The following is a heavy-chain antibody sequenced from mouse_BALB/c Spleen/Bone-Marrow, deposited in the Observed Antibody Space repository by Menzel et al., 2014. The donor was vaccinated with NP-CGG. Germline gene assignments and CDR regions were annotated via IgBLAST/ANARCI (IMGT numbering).Heavy chain of an antibody. Sequence: VKVAESGPGLVAPSQSLSITCTVSGFSLISYDISWIRQSPGKGLEWLGVSWTGGGTNYNSAFMSRLSISKDNSNIQVILKMNSRQHDDTAIYYCGRDRDGYSYWCQGTLVTVTA. V-gene: IGHV2-9-2*01. CDR2: SWTGGGT. CDR3: GRDRDGYSY. J-gene: IGHJ3*01. D-gene: IGHD2-3*01. CDR1: GFSLISYD.